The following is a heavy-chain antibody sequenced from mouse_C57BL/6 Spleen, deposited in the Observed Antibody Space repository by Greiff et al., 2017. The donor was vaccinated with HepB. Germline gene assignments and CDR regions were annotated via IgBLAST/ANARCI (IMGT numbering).Heavy chain of an antibody. CDR3: ARTPVVAHWYFDV. J-gene: IGHJ1*03. CDR1: GFTFSSYT. Sequence: EVKLQESGGGLVKPGGSLKLSCAASGFTFSSYTMSWVRQTPEKRLEWVATISGGGGNPYYPDSVKGRFTISRDNAKNTLYLQISSLRSEDTALYYCARTPVVAHWYFDVWGTGTTVTVSS. D-gene: IGHD1-1*01. V-gene: IGHV5-9*01. CDR2: ISGGGGNP.